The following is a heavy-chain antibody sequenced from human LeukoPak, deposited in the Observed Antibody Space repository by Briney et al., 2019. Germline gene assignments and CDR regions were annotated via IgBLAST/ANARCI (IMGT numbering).Heavy chain of an antibody. D-gene: IGHD2-2*01. Sequence: PGGSLRLSCAASGFTFRSYAMSWVRQAPGKGLEWVSAISGSGDITYYADSVKGRFTMSRDNFKNTLYLQMNSLRAEDTAVYYCAKVSRFAVVPAAMLGYWGQGIQVTVSS. J-gene: IGHJ4*02. CDR2: ISGSGDIT. CDR3: AKVSRFAVVPAAMLGY. V-gene: IGHV3-23*01. CDR1: GFTFRSYA.